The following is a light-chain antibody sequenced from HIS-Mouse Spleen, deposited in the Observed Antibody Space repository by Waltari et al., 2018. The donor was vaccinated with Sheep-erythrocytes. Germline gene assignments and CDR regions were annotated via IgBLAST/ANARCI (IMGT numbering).Light chain of an antibody. CDR1: QGISNY. CDR3: QQYYSTLT. V-gene: IGKV1-27*01. CDR2: AAS. Sequence: DIQMTQSPSSLSASVGDRVTITCRASQGISNYLAWYQQKPGKVPKLLINAASTLQSGVPSRFSGSGSGTDFTLTISNLQPEDVAVYYCQQYYSTLTFGGGTKVEIK. J-gene: IGKJ4*01.